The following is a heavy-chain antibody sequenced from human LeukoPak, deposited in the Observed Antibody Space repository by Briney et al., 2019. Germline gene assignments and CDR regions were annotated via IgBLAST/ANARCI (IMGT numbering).Heavy chain of an antibody. CDR2: ISSSSSTI. CDR3: ARFGGNYYYYYYMDV. Sequence: QPGGSLRLSCAASGFTFSSYSMNWVRQAPGKGLEWVSYISSSSSTIYYADSVKGRFTISRDNAKNSLYLQMNSLRAEDTAVYYCARFGGNYYYYYYMDVWGKGTTVTVSS. CDR1: GFTFSSYS. J-gene: IGHJ6*03. V-gene: IGHV3-48*01. D-gene: IGHD3-10*01.